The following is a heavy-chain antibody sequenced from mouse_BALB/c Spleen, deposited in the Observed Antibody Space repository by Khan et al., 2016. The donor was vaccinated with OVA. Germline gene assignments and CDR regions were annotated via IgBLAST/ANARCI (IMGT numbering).Heavy chain of an antibody. CDR3: ARGGYSSFAY. CDR2: IYPGNSDT. J-gene: IGHJ3*01. Sequence: EVQLQQSGTVLARPGASVKMSCKASGYSFTSYLIHWVKQRPGQGLEWIGDIYPGNSDTTYHQKFKDKAKLTAGTSANTAYMEHSSLTNEDSAVYYCARGGYSSFAYWGQGTLVTVSA. CDR1: GYSFTSYL. D-gene: IGHD1-3*01. V-gene: IGHV1-5*01.